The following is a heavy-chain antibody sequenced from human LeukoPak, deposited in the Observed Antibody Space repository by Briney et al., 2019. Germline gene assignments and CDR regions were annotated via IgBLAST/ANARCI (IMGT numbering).Heavy chain of an antibody. CDR1: GFTFSSYG. CDR3: AARGMATIS. V-gene: IGHV3-33*01. CDR2: IWYDGSNK. Sequence: PGRSLRLSCAASGFTFSSYGMHWVRQAPGKGLEWVAVIWYDGSNKYYADSVKGRFTISRDNSKNTLYLQMNSRRAEDTAVYYCAARGMATISWGQGTLVTVSS. D-gene: IGHD5-24*01. J-gene: IGHJ5*02.